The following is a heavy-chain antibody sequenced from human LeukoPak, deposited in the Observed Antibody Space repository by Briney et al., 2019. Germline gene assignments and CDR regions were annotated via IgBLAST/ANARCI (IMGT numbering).Heavy chain of an antibody. D-gene: IGHD1-26*01. V-gene: IGHV3-33*01. CDR1: GFTFSSYG. J-gene: IGHJ4*02. Sequence: GGSLRLSCAASGFTFSSYGMHGVRQPPAKGLEGVAVIWYDGSNKYYADSVTGRFTISRDNSKNTLYLQMNSLGAEDTAVYYCATNHESGRHDYWGQGTLVTVSS. CDR3: ATNHESGRHDY. CDR2: IWYDGSNK.